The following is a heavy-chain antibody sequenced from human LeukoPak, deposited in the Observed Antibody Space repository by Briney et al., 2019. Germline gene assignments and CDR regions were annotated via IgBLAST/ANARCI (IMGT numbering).Heavy chain of an antibody. Sequence: GGSLRLSCAASGFTFSSYSMNWVRQAPGKGLELVSSISSSSSYIYYADSVKGRFTISRDNAKNSLYLQMNSLRAEDTAVYYCASGYCSGGSCYSGAFDIWGQGTMVTVSS. D-gene: IGHD2-15*01. J-gene: IGHJ3*02. CDR2: ISSSSSYI. CDR3: ASGYCSGGSCYSGAFDI. V-gene: IGHV3-21*01. CDR1: GFTFSSYS.